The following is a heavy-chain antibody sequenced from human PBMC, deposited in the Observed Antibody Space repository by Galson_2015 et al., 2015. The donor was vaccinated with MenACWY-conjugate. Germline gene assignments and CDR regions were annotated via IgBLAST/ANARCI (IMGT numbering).Heavy chain of an antibody. CDR3: ARLGHYDSTDYFGNYFDY. D-gene: IGHD3-22*01. J-gene: IGHJ4*02. V-gene: IGHV5-51*01. Sequence: QSGAEVKKPGESLKISCKGYGYNFINSWIGWVRQMPGKGLEWMGIIDPSNSKTKYSPSFQGQVTISADKSIGTAYLQWSSLKASDTAMYYCARLGHYDSTDYFGNYFDYWGQGTLVTASS. CDR2: IDPSNSKT. CDR1: GYNFINSW.